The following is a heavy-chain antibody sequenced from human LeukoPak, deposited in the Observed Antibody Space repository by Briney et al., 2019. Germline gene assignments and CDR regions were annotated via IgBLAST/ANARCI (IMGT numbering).Heavy chain of an antibody. J-gene: IGHJ4*02. Sequence: GGSLRLSCAASGFTFSSYGMHWVRQAPGKVLEWVAVISYDGSNKYYADSVKGRFTISRDNSKNTLYLQMNSLRAEDTAVYYCAKDQGELGRRSPFDYWGQGTLVTVSS. CDR2: ISYDGSNK. CDR3: AKDQGELGRRSPFDY. D-gene: IGHD3-10*01. V-gene: IGHV3-30*18. CDR1: GFTFSSYG.